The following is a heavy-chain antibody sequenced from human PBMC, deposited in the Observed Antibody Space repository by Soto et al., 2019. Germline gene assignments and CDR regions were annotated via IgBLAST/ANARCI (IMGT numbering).Heavy chain of an antibody. CDR2: ISSSSSYI. J-gene: IGHJ4*02. CDR3: ARGCSGGSCYSRYQWSH. D-gene: IGHD2-15*01. V-gene: IGHV3-21*01. CDR1: GFTFSSYS. Sequence: GGSLRLSCAASGFTFSSYSMNWVRQAPGKGLEWVSSISSSSSYIYYADSVKGRFTISRDNAKNSLYLQMNSLRAEDTAVYYCARGCSGGSCYSRYQWSHWGQGTLVTVSS.